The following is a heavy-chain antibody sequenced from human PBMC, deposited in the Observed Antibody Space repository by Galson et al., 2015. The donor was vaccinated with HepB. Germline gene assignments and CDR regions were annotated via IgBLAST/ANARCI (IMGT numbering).Heavy chain of an antibody. J-gene: IGHJ4*02. Sequence: SVKVSCKASGGTFSSYAISWVRQAPGQGLEWMGGIIPIFGTANYAQKFQGRVTITADESTSTAYMELSSLRSEDTAVYYCARRGNFWSGSDFDYWGQGTLVTVSS. CDR3: ARRGNFWSGSDFDY. D-gene: IGHD3-3*01. CDR2: IIPIFGTA. V-gene: IGHV1-69*13. CDR1: GGTFSSYA.